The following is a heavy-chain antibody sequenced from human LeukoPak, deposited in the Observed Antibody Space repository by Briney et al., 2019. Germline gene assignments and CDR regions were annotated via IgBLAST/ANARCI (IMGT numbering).Heavy chain of an antibody. CDR3: ARDLWFGGYYYYGMDV. CDR1: GYTFTGYY. J-gene: IGHJ6*02. CDR2: INPNSGGT. V-gene: IGHV1-2*02. Sequence: ASVKVSRKASGYTFTGYYMHWVRQAPGQGLEWMGWINPNSGGTNYAQKFQGRVTMTRDTSISTAYMELSRLRSDDTAVYYCARDLWFGGYYYYGMDVWGQGTTVTVSS. D-gene: IGHD3-10*01.